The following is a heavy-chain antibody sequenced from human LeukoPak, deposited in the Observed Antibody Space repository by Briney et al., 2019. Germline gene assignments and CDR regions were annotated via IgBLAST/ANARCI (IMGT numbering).Heavy chain of an antibody. CDR3: AKDHYDILTGYPTPPSY. Sequence: GGSLRLSCAASGFTFSSYAMSWVRQAPGKGLEWVSAISGSGGSAYYADSVKGRFTISRDNSKNTLYLQMNSLRAEDTAVHYCAKDHYDILTGYPTPPSYWGQGTLVTVSS. CDR2: ISGSGGSA. CDR1: GFTFSSYA. D-gene: IGHD3-9*01. J-gene: IGHJ4*02. V-gene: IGHV3-23*01.